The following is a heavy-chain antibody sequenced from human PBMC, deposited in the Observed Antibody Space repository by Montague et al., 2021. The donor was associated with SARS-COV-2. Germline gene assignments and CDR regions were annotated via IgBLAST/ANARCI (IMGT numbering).Heavy chain of an antibody. Sequence: SLRLSCAASGFTVSRNYMGWVRQAPGKGLEWVSVIFGGGSTNYAGSVKGRFTISRDISQNNLYLQMNSVRAEDMAVYYCAKGGTSYFYGMDVWGQGTTVAVSS. J-gene: IGHJ6*02. CDR1: GFTVSRNY. D-gene: IGHD1-26*01. CDR2: IFGGGST. V-gene: IGHV3-66*01. CDR3: AKGGTSYFYGMDV.